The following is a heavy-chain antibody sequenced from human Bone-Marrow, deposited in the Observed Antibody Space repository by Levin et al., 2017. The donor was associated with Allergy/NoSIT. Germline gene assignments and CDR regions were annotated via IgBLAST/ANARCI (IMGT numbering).Heavy chain of an antibody. Sequence: PGGSLRLSCAVSGFNLRTAWMSWVRQAPGKGLEWVGRIKGETEGATVDYGAAVKGRFTISRDASKNTLYLQMSSLKTDDTAVYYCTGQIEVDSIGFDHWGQGTLVTVSS. J-gene: IGHJ5*02. CDR1: GFNLRTAW. CDR3: TGQIEVDSIGFDH. V-gene: IGHV3-15*01. D-gene: IGHD3-22*01. CDR2: IKGETEGATV.